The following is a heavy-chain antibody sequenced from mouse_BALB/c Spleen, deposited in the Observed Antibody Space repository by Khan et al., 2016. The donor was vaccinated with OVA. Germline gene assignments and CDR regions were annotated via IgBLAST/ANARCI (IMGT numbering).Heavy chain of an antibody. CDR1: GYSITSNYA. D-gene: IGHD1-1*01. Sequence: EVQLQESGPGLVKPSQSLSLTCTVTGYSITSNYAWNWIRQLPGNKLEWMGYISYSGSTSYNPSLKSRISITRDTSKNQFFLQLNSVTTEDAATYYCARENYCGYAMDYWGQGTSVTVSS. CDR2: ISYSGST. J-gene: IGHJ4*01. V-gene: IGHV3-2*02. CDR3: ARENYCGYAMDY.